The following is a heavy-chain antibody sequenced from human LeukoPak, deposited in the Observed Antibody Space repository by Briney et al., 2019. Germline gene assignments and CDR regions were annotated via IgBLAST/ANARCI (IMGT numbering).Heavy chain of an antibody. V-gene: IGHV3-21*01. CDR2: ISSSSSYI. CDR3: ARRTYYDSSGYPDYYYYYGMDV. CDR1: GFTFSSYS. D-gene: IGHD3-22*01. J-gene: IGHJ6*02. Sequence: PGGSLRLSCAASGFTFSSYSMNWVRQAPGKGLEWVSSISSSSSYIYYADSVKGRFTISRDNAKNSLYLQMNSLRAEDTAVYYCARRTYYDSSGYPDYYYYYGMDVWGQGTTVTDPS.